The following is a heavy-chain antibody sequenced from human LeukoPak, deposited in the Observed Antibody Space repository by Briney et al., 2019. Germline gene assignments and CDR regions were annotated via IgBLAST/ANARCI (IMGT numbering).Heavy chain of an antibody. D-gene: IGHD3-22*01. CDR3: AREGYDSSAAFDY. J-gene: IGHJ4*02. V-gene: IGHV3-30*03. CDR1: GFTFSIYG. CDR2: ISYDGSNK. Sequence: GGSLRLSCAACGFTFSIYGMHWVRQAQGKGLEWVAVISYDGSNKYYADSVKGRFTISRDNSKNTLYLQMNSLRAEDTAVYYCAREGYDSSAAFDYWGQGTLVTVSS.